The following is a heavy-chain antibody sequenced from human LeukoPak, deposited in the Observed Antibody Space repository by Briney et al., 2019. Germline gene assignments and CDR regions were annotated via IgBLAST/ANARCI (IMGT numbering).Heavy chain of an antibody. J-gene: IGHJ6*03. V-gene: IGHV1-46*01. CDR3: ARDRSGSYSYYYMDV. CDR2: INPSGGST. CDR1: GYTLTSYY. Sequence: GASVKVSCKASGYTLTSYYMHWVRQAPGQGLEWMGIINPSGGSTSYAQKFQGRVTMTRDMSTSTVYMELSSLRSEDTAVYYCARDRSGSYSYYYMDVWGKGTTVTVSS. D-gene: IGHD1-26*01.